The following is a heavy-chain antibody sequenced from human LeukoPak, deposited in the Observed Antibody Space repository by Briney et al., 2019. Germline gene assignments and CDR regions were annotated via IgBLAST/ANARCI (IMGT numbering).Heavy chain of an antibody. CDR1: GGAISSYS. J-gene: IGHJ5*02. CDR3: GRGNYGPYREITWFGP. D-gene: IGHD3-10*01. Sequence: SETLSLTCTVSGGAISSYSWSWIRQPPGKGLEWIGCIYYSGSTNYNPSLKSRVTISVDTSKNQFPLKLSSVTAADTAVYYCGRGNYGPYREITWFGPWGQGTLVTVSS. V-gene: IGHV4-59*01. CDR2: IYYSGST.